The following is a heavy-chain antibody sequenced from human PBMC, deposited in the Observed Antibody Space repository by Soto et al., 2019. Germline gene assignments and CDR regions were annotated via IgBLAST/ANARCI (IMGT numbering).Heavy chain of an antibody. Sequence: PXESLGLSSAASGVTFSSYSMNWVRQAPGKGLEWVSYISSSSSTIYYADSVKGRFTISRDNAKNSLYLQMNSLRDEDTAVYYCARYELAFDIWGQGTMVTVSS. D-gene: IGHD1-26*01. V-gene: IGHV3-48*02. CDR1: GVTFSSYS. CDR3: ARYELAFDI. J-gene: IGHJ3*02. CDR2: ISSSSSTI.